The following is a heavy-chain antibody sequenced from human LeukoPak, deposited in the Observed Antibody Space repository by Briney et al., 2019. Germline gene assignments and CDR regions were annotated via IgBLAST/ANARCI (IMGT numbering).Heavy chain of an antibody. Sequence: SETLSLTCTVSGGSISSDYWSWIRQPPGKGLEWHGYIYYRGRTYYNPSLKSRITISVDTSKNQFSLKLSSVTAADTAVYSCARGFNSPHYWGQGNLGSVSP. V-gene: IGHV4-59*01. D-gene: IGHD4-11*01. J-gene: IGHJ4*02. CDR3: ARGFNSPHY. CDR1: GGSISSDY. CDR2: IYYRGRT.